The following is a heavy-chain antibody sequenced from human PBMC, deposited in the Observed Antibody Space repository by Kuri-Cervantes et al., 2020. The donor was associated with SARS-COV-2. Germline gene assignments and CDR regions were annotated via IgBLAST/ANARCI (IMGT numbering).Heavy chain of an antibody. CDR3: ARNGGSNYFDP. CDR2: ISSSGGVT. CDR1: GFSFLSYA. V-gene: IGHV3-64*04. Sequence: GESLKISRAASGFSFLSYAIHWVRQAPGKGLEYVSGISSSGGVTYYADSVKGRFTISRDNSENTLYLQMNSLRAEDTAVYYCARNGGSNYFDPWGQGTLVTVSS. J-gene: IGHJ5*02. D-gene: IGHD5-24*01.